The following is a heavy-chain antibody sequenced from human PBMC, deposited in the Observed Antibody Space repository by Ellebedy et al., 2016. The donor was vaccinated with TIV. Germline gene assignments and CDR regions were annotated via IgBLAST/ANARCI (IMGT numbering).Heavy chain of an antibody. CDR3: ARDPAGGGY. CDR2: IYYSGST. V-gene: IGHV4-39*07. Sequence: MPSETLSLTCNVSGGSISSSSYYSGWTRQPPGKGLEWIGSIYYSGSTYYNPSLESRVTISRDTSKNQFSLKLSSVTAADTAMYFCARDPAGGGYWGQGTLVTVSS. CDR1: GGSISSSSYY. J-gene: IGHJ4*02. D-gene: IGHD1-26*01.